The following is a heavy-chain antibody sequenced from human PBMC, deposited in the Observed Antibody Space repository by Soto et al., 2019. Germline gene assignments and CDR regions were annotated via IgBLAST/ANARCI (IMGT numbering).Heavy chain of an antibody. J-gene: IGHJ4*02. V-gene: IGHV3-33*01. CDR3: ARDGCSSTSCYYRERYYFDY. CDR2: IWYDGSNK. Sequence: GGSLRLSCAASGFTFSSYGMHWVRQAPGKGLEWVAVIWYDGSNKYYADSVKGRFTISRDNSKNTLYLQMNSLRAEDTAVYYCARDGCSSTSCYYRERYYFDYWGQGTLVTVSS. CDR1: GFTFSSYG. D-gene: IGHD2-2*01.